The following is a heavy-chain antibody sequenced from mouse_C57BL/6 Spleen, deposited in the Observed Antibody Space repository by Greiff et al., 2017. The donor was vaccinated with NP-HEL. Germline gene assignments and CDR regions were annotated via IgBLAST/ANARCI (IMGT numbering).Heavy chain of an antibody. J-gene: IGHJ1*03. CDR1: GFNLNDYH. D-gene: IGHD6-2*01. CDR2: IDPEDGET. Sequence: QQSGAELVKPGASVKLFCTASGFNLNDYHMHWVKQRTEQGLEWIGRIDPEDGETKYDPKFQGKATITADTSSNPAYLQLSSLTSEDTAVYYCARPCLDWYFDVWGTGTTVTVSS. V-gene: IGHV14-2*01. CDR3: ARPCLDWYFDV.